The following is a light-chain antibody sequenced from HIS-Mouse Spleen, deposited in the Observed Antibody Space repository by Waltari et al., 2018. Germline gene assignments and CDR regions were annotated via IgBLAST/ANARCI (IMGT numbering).Light chain of an antibody. V-gene: IGLV2-8*01. CDR1: SSDVGGYNY. CDR3: SSYAGSNIVV. J-gene: IGLJ2*01. Sequence: QSALTQPPSASGSPGQSVTISCTGTSSDVGGYNYVSWYQQHPGKAPNLMIYEVSKRPSGVPERFSGSKSGHTASLTVSGLQAEDEADYYCSSYAGSNIVVFGGGTKLTVL. CDR2: EVS.